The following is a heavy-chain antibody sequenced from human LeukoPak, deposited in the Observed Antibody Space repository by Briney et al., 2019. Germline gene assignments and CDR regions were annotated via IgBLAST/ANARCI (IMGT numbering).Heavy chain of an antibody. V-gene: IGHV3-48*04. Sequence: PGGSLRLSCAASGFTFSSYSMNWVRQAPGKGLEWVSYISSSSSTIYYADSVKGRFTISRDNAKNALYLQMNSLRVEDTAVYYCVRGMGDWGQGTLVTVSS. D-gene: IGHD1-26*01. CDR3: VRGMGD. J-gene: IGHJ4*02. CDR2: ISSSSSTI. CDR1: GFTFSSYS.